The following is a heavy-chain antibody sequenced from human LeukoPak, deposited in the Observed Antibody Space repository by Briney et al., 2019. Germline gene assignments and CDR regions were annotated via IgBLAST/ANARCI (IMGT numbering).Heavy chain of an antibody. Sequence: ASVKVSCKASGFTFTGYYMHWVRQAPGQGLEWMGWINPNSSGTNYAQKFQGRVTMTRDTSISTAYMELSRLRSDDTAVFYCARGQYSSSWFGSWFDPWGQGTLVTVSS. CDR3: ARGQYSSSWFGSWFDP. CDR2: INPNSSGT. V-gene: IGHV1-2*02. D-gene: IGHD6-13*01. J-gene: IGHJ5*02. CDR1: GFTFTGYY.